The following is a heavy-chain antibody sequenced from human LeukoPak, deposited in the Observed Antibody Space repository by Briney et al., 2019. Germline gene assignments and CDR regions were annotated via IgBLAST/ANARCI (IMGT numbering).Heavy chain of an antibody. CDR1: GFTFSSYA. D-gene: IGHD1-14*01. V-gene: IGHV3-23*01. CDR2: ISGSGGST. CDR3: AKDPPRGDSITRAFDI. Sequence: GGSLRLSCAASGFTFSSYAMSWVRQAPGKGLEWVSAISGSGGSTHYADSVKGRFTISRDNSKNTLYLQMNSLRAEDTAVYYCAKDPPRGDSITRAFDIWGQGTMVTVSS. J-gene: IGHJ3*02.